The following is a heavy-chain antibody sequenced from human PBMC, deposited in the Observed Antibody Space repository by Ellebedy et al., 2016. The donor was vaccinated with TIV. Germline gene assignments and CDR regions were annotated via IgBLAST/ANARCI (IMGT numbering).Heavy chain of an antibody. D-gene: IGHD3-10*01. CDR1: GGSFSGYY. Sequence: MPSETLSLTCAVYGGSFSGYYWCWIRHPPGKGLEWIGEINHSGSTNYYPSLKSRVTISVDTSKNQISLKLSPVTAADTAVYYCARVGLWFGELLYWGQGTLVTVSS. J-gene: IGHJ4*02. CDR3: ARVGLWFGELLY. V-gene: IGHV4-34*01. CDR2: INHSGST.